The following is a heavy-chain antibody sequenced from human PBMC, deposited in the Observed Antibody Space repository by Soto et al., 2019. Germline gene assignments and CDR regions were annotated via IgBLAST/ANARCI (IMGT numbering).Heavy chain of an antibody. V-gene: IGHV3-21*01. CDR2: ISSSSSSYI. CDR3: AREVTMVRGVISGYGMDV. J-gene: IGHJ6*02. Sequence: GGSLRLSCAASGFTFSSYSMNWVRQAPGKGLEWVSSISSSSSSYIYYADSVKGRFTISRDNAKNSLYLQMNSLRAEDTAVYYCAREVTMVRGVISGYGMDVWGQGTTVTVSS. D-gene: IGHD3-10*01. CDR1: GFTFSSYS.